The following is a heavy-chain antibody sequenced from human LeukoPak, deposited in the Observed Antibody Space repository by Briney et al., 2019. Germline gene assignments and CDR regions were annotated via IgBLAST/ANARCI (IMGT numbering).Heavy chain of an antibody. CDR2: IYPGDSDT. CDR3: ARTIVGATDAFDI. J-gene: IGHJ3*02. CDR1: GYSFTSYW. D-gene: IGHD1-26*01. Sequence: GESLKISCKGSGYSFTSYWIGWVRQMPGKGLEWMGIIYPGDSDTRYSPSFQGQVTISTDKSISTAYLQWSSLKASHTAMYYCARTIVGATDAFDIWGQGTMVTVSS. V-gene: IGHV5-51*01.